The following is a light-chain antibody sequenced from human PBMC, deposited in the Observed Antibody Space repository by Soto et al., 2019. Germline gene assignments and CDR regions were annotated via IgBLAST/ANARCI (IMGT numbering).Light chain of an antibody. V-gene: IGKV3-15*01. J-gene: IGKJ4*01. CDR2: GAS. Sequence: DIVMTQSPVTLSVSPGERATLSCRASQSVFSSLAWYQQKPGQAPRLLIYGASTRATVIPARFSGSGSGTEFTLSISSLQSEDFAVYYCQQYNNWPLTFGGGTKVDIK. CDR1: QSVFSS. CDR3: QQYNNWPLT.